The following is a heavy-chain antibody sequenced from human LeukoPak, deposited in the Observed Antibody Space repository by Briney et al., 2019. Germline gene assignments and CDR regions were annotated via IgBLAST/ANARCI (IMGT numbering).Heavy chain of an antibody. J-gene: IGHJ1*01. Sequence: SETLSLTCAVSGYSISSGYYWGWIRQPPGKGLEWIGSIYRSGSTYYNPSLKSRVTISVDTSKNQFSLKLSSVTAADTAVYYCARSYIAAAGDLQHWGQGTLVTVSS. CDR3: ARSYIAAAGDLQH. CDR1: GYSISSGYY. D-gene: IGHD6-13*01. CDR2: IYRSGST. V-gene: IGHV4-38-2*01.